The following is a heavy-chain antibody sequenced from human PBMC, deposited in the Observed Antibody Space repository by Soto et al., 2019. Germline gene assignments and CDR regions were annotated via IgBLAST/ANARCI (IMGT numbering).Heavy chain of an antibody. CDR2: IKSKTAGGTT. J-gene: IGHJ5*02. Sequence: EAQLVESGGGLVEPGGSRRLSCAASGFTLSTAWMHWVRQAPGRGLEWVGRIKSKTAGGTTDYAAPVRGRFSISRDDSKNMLYLDMNGLKTEDTAVYFCATDRSAYKLQLRYNWFDPWGQGTLVTVSS. V-gene: IGHV3-15*07. CDR3: ATDRSAYKLQLRYNWFDP. D-gene: IGHD1-7*01. CDR1: GFTLSTAW.